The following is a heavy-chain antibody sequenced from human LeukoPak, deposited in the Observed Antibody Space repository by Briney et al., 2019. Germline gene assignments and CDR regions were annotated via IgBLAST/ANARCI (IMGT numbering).Heavy chain of an antibody. CDR2: ISAYNGNT. Sequence: GASVKVSCKASGYTFTSYGISWVRQAPGQGLEWMGWISAYNGNTNYAKKPQGRVTMTTDTSTSTAYMELRSLRSDDTAVYYCARESTPYCSSTSCYLYNWFDPWGQGTLVTVSS. V-gene: IGHV1-18*01. CDR3: ARESTPYCSSTSCYLYNWFDP. CDR1: GYTFTSYG. J-gene: IGHJ5*02. D-gene: IGHD2-2*01.